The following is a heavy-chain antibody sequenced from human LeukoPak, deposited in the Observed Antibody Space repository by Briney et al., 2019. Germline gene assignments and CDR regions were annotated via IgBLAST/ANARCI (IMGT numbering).Heavy chain of an antibody. J-gene: IGHJ6*04. CDR3: ARAYGSEEDYYYGMDV. Sequence: ASGTLSLTCAVSGGSISSSNWWSWVRQPPGKGLEWIGEIYHSGITNYNPSLKSRVTISVDKSKNQFSLKLSSVTAADTAVYYCARAYGSEEDYYYGMDVWGKGTTVTVSS. CDR2: IYHSGIT. D-gene: IGHD3-10*01. CDR1: GGSISSSNW. V-gene: IGHV4-4*02.